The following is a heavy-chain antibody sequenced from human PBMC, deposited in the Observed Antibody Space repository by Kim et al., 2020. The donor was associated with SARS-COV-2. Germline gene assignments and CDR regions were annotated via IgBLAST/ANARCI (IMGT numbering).Heavy chain of an antibody. J-gene: IGHJ4*02. Sequence: GGSLRLSCAASGFTFSSYAMHWVRQAPGKGLEWVAVISYDGSNKYYADSVKGRFTISRDNSKNTLYLQMNSLRAEDTAVYYCARWFGELYAWDYWGQGT. V-gene: IGHV3-30*04. CDR1: GFTFSSYA. D-gene: IGHD3-10*01. CDR3: ARWFGELYAWDY. CDR2: ISYDGSNK.